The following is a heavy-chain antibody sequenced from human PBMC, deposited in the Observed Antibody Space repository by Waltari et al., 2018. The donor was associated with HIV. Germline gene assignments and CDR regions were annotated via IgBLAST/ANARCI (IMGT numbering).Heavy chain of an antibody. CDR3: ARGYCRTINCYGGDDAFDI. D-gene: IGHD2-2*01. CDR1: GFTFSSYS. CDR2: LISDGTYK. V-gene: IGHV3-21*01. J-gene: IGHJ3*02. Sequence: DVQLVESGGGLVKPGNSLRLSCAASGFTFSSYSMNWVRQAPGKGLEGISSLISDGTYKYYAGSVRGRFTISRDNAKKSLYLQMNSLRADDTAVYYCARGYCRTINCYGGDDAFDIWGQGTTVTVSS.